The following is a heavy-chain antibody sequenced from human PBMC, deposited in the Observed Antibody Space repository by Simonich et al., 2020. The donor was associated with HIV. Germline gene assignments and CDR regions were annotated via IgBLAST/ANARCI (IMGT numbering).Heavy chain of an antibody. CDR2: INTYNGNT. J-gene: IGHJ4*02. CDR1: GYSFTSYG. CDR3: ARRYSSGWYVY. V-gene: IGHV1-18*01. D-gene: IGHD6-19*01. Sequence: QVQLVQSGAEVKRPGGSVKVSCKASGYSFTSYGVSWVRQAPGQGLEWMGWINTYNGNTNYEQKFQGRVTMTTDTSTSIADMELRSLTSDDTAVYYCARRYSSGWYVYWGQGTLVTVSS.